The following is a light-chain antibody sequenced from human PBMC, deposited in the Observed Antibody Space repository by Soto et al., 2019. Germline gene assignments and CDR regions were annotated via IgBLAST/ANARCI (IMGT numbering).Light chain of an antibody. CDR1: QTISSW. CDR2: KAS. Sequence: DIQMTQSPSTLSGSVGDRVTITCRASQTISSWLAWYQQKPGQAPKLLIYKASTLKSGVPSRFSGSGSWTEFTLTISSLQPDEFATDDCQHYNCYSEACGQGTKVELK. J-gene: IGKJ1*01. CDR3: QHYNCYSEA. V-gene: IGKV1-5*03.